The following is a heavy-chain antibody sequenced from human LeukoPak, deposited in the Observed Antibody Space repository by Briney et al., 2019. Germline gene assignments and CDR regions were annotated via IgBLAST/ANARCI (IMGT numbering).Heavy chain of an antibody. V-gene: IGHV6-1*01. J-gene: IGHJ3*02. D-gene: IGHD5-24*01. CDR3: VRGGQGDGYSADEAFDM. Sequence: SQTLSLTCVISGDSVSTNSTACNWIRQSPSRGLEWLVRTYYRSKWYSDYAISVKNRITIKPDTSKNQFSLQLNSVTPEDTAVYYCVRGGQGDGYSADEAFDMWGQGTMVTVSS. CDR2: TYYRSKWYS. CDR1: GDSVSTNSTA.